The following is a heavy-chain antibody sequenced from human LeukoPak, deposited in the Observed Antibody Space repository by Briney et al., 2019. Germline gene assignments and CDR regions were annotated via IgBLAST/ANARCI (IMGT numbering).Heavy chain of an antibody. J-gene: IGHJ4*02. CDR2: INHSGST. CDR3: ARDPSYCSGGSCYLFDY. D-gene: IGHD2-15*01. Sequence: SETLSLTCAVYGGSFSGYYWSWIRQPPGKGLEWIGEINHSGSTNYNPSLMSRVIISVDTSKNQFSLNLSSVTAADTAVYYCARDPSYCSGGSCYLFDYWGQGTLVTVSS. V-gene: IGHV4-34*01. CDR1: GGSFSGYY.